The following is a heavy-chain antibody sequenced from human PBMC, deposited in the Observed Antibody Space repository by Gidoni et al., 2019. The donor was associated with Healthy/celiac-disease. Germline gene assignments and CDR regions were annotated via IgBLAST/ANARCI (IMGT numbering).Heavy chain of an antibody. CDR2: IKSKTDGGKT. D-gene: IGHD3-22*01. CDR3: TTDPEIYDDSSGYYLDY. V-gene: IGHV3-15*01. J-gene: IGHJ4*02. Sequence: VQLVESGGGLVKPGGSLRLSCAASGFTFSNAWMSGVRQAPGKGLEWVGRIKSKTDGGKTDYAAPVKGRFTISRNDSKNTLYLQMNSLKTEDTAVYYCTTDPEIYDDSSGYYLDYWGQGTLVTVSS. CDR1: GFTFSNAW.